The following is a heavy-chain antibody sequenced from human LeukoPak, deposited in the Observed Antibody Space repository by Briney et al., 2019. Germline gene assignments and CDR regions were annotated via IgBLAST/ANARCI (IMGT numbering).Heavy chain of an antibody. V-gene: IGHV3-48*03. CDR3: AREGAGELDTAKVIPKYQVRFDY. CDR2: ISSSGSTI. CDR1: GFTFSSYE. D-gene: IGHD5-18*01. J-gene: IGHJ4*02. Sequence: GGSLRLSCAASGFTFSSYEMNWVRQAPGKGLEWVSYISSSGSTIYYADSVKGRFTISRDNAKNSLYLQMNSLRAEDTAVYYCAREGAGELDTAKVIPKYQVRFDYWGQGTLVTVSS.